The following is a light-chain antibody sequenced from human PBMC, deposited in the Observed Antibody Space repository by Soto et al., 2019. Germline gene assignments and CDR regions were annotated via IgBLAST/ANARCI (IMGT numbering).Light chain of an antibody. V-gene: IGLV2-8*01. CDR1: SSDVGGYSY. J-gene: IGLJ2*01. Sequence: QSVLTQPPSASGSPGQSVTISCTGTSSDVGGYSYVSWYQQHPGKAPKLMIYEVSKRPSGVPDRFSGSKSGNTASLTVSGLQAEDEADYYCSSYAGSNNVVFGGGTKLTVL. CDR3: SSYAGSNNVV. CDR2: EVS.